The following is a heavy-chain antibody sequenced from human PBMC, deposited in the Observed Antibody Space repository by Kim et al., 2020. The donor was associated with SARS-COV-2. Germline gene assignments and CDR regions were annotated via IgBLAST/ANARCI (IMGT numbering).Heavy chain of an antibody. CDR1: GFTFSSYA. V-gene: IGHV3-30*04. J-gene: IGHJ5*02. D-gene: IGHD3-16*01. Sequence: GGSLRLSCAASGFTFSSYAMHWVRQAPGKGLEWVAVISYDGSNKYYADSVKGRFTISRDNSKNTLYLQMNSLRAEDTAVYYCAREDGRGIHWFDPWGQGTLVTVSS. CDR2: ISYDGSNK. CDR3: AREDGRGIHWFDP.